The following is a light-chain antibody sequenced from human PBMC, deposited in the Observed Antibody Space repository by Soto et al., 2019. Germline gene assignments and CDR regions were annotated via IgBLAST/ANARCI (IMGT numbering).Light chain of an antibody. Sequence: IQMTQSPSTLSASLGDRVTMTCRASQSLDSDYLAWYQQKPGKAPNLLIYKASTLESGVPSRFSGGGSGTAFTLTISSLQPDDFATYYCHQYDSYPRTFGQGTKVDLK. CDR2: KAS. J-gene: IGKJ1*01. V-gene: IGKV1-5*03. CDR1: QSLDSDY. CDR3: HQYDSYPRT.